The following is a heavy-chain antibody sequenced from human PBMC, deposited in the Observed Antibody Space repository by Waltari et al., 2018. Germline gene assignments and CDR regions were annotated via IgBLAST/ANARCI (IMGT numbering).Heavy chain of an antibody. J-gene: IGHJ6*03. V-gene: IGHV4-59*01. CDR1: GGSISSYY. D-gene: IGHD3-3*01. CDR3: ARTPDLRFLEWAGYYYYYMDV. Sequence: QVQLQESGPGLVKPSETLSLTCTVPGGSISSYYWSWIRQPPGQGLGWIGYIYYSGSTNYNPSLKSRVTISVDTSKNQFSLKLSSVTAADTAVYYCARTPDLRFLEWAGYYYYYMDVWGKGTTVTVSS. CDR2: IYYSGST.